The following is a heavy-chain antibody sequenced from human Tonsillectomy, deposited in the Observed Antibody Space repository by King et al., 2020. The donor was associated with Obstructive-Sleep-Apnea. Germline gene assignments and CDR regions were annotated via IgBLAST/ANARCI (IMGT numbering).Heavy chain of an antibody. Sequence: VQLVESGGGVVQPGRSLRLSCAASVFTFSTYTMHWVRQAPGKGMEWGALILYDGSNQYYADPVKGRFTISRDNSKNTLYLHMNSLRGEDTAVYYCARARPNRHSTSYYYGMDVWGQGTTVTVSS. D-gene: IGHD6-13*01. CDR2: ILYDGSNQ. CDR1: VFTFSTYT. CDR3: ARARPNRHSTSYYYGMDV. V-gene: IGHV3-30-3*01. J-gene: IGHJ6*02.